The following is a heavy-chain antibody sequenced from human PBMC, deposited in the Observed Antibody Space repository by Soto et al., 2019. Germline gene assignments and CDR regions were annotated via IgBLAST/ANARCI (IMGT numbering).Heavy chain of an antibody. Sequence: EVQLVESGGGLVQPGGSLRLSCAASGFTFSSYSMNWVRQAPGKGLEWVSYISSSSSNIYYADSVKGRFTISRDNAKNSLYLQMNSLRAEDTAVYYCASGGYCSGGSCSRLFDYWGQGTLVTVSS. CDR1: GFTFSSYS. J-gene: IGHJ4*02. CDR2: ISSSSSNI. D-gene: IGHD2-15*01. CDR3: ASGGYCSGGSCSRLFDY. V-gene: IGHV3-48*01.